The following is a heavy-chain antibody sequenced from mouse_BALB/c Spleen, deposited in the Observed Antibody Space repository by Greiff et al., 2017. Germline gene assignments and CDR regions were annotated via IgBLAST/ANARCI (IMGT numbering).Heavy chain of an antibody. D-gene: IGHD3-1*01. Sequence: VQLQQSGAELVRPGTSVKVSCKASGYAFTNYLIEWVKQRPGQGLEWIGVINPGSGGTNYNEKFKGKATLTADKSSSTAYMQLSSLTSDDSAVYFCARRARATAMDYWGQGTSVTVSS. J-gene: IGHJ4*01. CDR1: GYAFTNYL. V-gene: IGHV1-54*01. CDR2: INPGSGGT. CDR3: ARRARATAMDY.